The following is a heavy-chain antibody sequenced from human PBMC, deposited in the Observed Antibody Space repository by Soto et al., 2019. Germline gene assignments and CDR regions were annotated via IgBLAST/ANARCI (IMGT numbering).Heavy chain of an antibody. CDR1: GFSLSTSGMC. J-gene: IGHJ5*02. D-gene: IGHD6-13*01. Sequence: SGPTLVNPTQTLTLTCTFSGFSLSTSGMCVSWIRQPPGKALEWLALIDWDDDKYYSTSLKTRLTISKDTSKNQVVLTMTNMDPVDTATYYCARIPTGIAAAGTTGWFDPWGQGTLVTVSS. V-gene: IGHV2-70*01. CDR3: ARIPTGIAAAGTTGWFDP. CDR2: IDWDDDK.